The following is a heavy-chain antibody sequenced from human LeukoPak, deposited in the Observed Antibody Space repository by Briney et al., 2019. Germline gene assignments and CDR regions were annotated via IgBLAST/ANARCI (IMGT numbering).Heavy chain of an antibody. Sequence: ASVKVSCKASGYTFTDYYVHWVRRAPGQGLEWMGWINPNSGDTDYAQKFQGRVTMTRETSMTTAYMEVSGLRSDDTAIYYCARDRTSSWYGGIDYWGQGTPVTVSS. D-gene: IGHD6-13*01. J-gene: IGHJ4*02. V-gene: IGHV1-2*02. CDR1: GYTFTDYY. CDR2: INPNSGDT. CDR3: ARDRTSSWYGGIDY.